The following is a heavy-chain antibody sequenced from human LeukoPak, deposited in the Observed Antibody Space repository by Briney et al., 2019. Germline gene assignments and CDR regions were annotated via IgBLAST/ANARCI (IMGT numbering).Heavy chain of an antibody. D-gene: IGHD3-22*01. Sequence: PGGSLRLSCAASGFTFSAFGMSWVRQAPGKGLEWVSSISGRGDGTDHAESVKGRFTVSRENFKNTVFLQMNSPRVEDTAAYYCAKDYYYDSSGYYSGGAFDVWGQGTMVTVSS. J-gene: IGHJ3*01. CDR1: GFTFSAFG. CDR2: ISGRGDGT. V-gene: IGHV3-23*01. CDR3: AKDYYYDSSGYYSGGAFDV.